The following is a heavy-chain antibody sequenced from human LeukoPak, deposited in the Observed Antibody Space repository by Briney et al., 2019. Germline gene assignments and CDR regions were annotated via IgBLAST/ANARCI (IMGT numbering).Heavy chain of an antibody. CDR3: ARAVQGDCSSTSCYILPGWFDP. Sequence: GASVKVSCKASGGTFSSYAISWVRQAPGQGLVWRGGIIPICGTATYAQTFQGRVTITADESTNTAYMELSSLRSEDTAVYDCARAVQGDCSSTSCYILPGWFDPWGQGTLVTVSS. CDR2: IIPICGTA. D-gene: IGHD2-2*02. J-gene: IGHJ5*02. CDR1: GGTFSSYA. V-gene: IGHV1-69*13.